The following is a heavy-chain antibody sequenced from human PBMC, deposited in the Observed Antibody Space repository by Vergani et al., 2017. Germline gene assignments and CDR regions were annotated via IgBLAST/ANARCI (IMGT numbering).Heavy chain of an antibody. CDR2: IYHTGST. D-gene: IGHD3-3*01. Sequence: QVQLQESGPGLVKTQGTLSLTCAVSGGSVISTNWWNWVRQSPGKGLEWIGEIYHTGSTNYNPSLMSRVTISIDKSKNQFSLKLKSVTAADTAVYYCARSITIFGVVILWAVWGKGTTVTVSS. CDR1: GGSVISTNW. J-gene: IGHJ6*04. CDR3: ARSITIFGVVILWAV. V-gene: IGHV4-4*03.